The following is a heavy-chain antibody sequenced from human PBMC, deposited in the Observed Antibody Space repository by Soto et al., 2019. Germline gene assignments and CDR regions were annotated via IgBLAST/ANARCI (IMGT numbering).Heavy chain of an antibody. J-gene: IGHJ6*02. CDR2: INAGNGNT. Sequence: ASVKVSCKASGYTFTSYAMHWVRQAPGQRLEWMGWINAGNGNTKYSQKFQGRVTITRDTSASTAYMELSSLRSEDTAVYYCARFTPPFGVVTTGGGGYGMDVWGQGTTVTVSS. D-gene: IGHD3-3*01. CDR1: GYTFTSYA. CDR3: ARFTPPFGVVTTGGGGYGMDV. V-gene: IGHV1-3*01.